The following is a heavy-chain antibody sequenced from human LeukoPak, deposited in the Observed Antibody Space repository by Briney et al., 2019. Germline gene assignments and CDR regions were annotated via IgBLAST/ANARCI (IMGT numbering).Heavy chain of an antibody. CDR1: GGSIGTYY. CDR2: IYHSGST. CDR3: ARGGGYASPIGY. V-gene: IGHV4-59*01. Sequence: SETLSLTCTLSGGSIGTYYWSCIRQTPGKGLEWIGYIYHSGSTNYNPSLKSRVTISVDTSKNQFSLKLSSVTAADTAVYYCARGGGYASPIGYWGQGALVTVSS. J-gene: IGHJ4*02. D-gene: IGHD5-12*01.